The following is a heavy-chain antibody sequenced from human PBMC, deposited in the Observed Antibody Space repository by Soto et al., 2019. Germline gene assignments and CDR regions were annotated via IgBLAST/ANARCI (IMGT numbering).Heavy chain of an antibody. J-gene: IGHJ4*02. CDR1: GFTFSSYS. Sequence: EVQLVESGGGLVQPGGSLRLSCAASGFTFSSYSMNWVRQAPGKGLEWVSVIRSSSSTIYYADSVKGRFTISRDNAKNSLYLQMNSLRAEDTAVYYCARALSGRVLVTAAYDYWGQGTLVTVSS. CDR3: ARALSGRVLVTAAYDY. V-gene: IGHV3-48*01. CDR2: IRSSSSTI. D-gene: IGHD2-2*01.